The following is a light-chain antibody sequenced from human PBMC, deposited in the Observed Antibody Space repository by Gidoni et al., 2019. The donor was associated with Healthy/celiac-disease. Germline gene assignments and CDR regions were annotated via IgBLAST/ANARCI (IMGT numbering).Light chain of an antibody. V-gene: IGKV3-20*01. J-gene: IGKJ2*01. CDR1: QSVSSSS. Sequence: EIVLTPSPRPLSLSPGERATLSCRASQSVSSSSLAWYQQKPGQAPRLLIYGAASRATGIPDRCSGSGSGTDFTLTISRREPEDFAVYYCQQYGSSPGYTFGQGTKLEIK. CDR2: GAA. CDR3: QQYGSSPGYT.